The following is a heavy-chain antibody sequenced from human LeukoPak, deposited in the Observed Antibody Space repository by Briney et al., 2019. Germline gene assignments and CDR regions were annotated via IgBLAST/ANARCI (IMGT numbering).Heavy chain of an antibody. CDR1: GYSISSGYY. V-gene: IGHV4-38-2*02. Sequence: SETLSLTCTVSGYSISSGYYWGWIRQPPGKGLGWVGSIYHSGSTSYNPSLKSRVTISVDTSKNQFSLKLSSVTAADTAVYYCASLPLTQTPKRNYYDSSGYFLLDAFDIWGQGTMVTVSS. CDR2: IYHSGST. J-gene: IGHJ3*02. D-gene: IGHD3-22*01. CDR3: ASLPLTQTPKRNYYDSSGYFLLDAFDI.